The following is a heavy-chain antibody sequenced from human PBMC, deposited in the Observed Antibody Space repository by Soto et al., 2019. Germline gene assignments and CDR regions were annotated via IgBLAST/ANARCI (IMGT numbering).Heavy chain of an antibody. CDR1: GFTFITYA. D-gene: IGHD2-2*01. Sequence: EVQLLDSGGGLVQPGGSLRLSCAASGFTFITYAMSWVRQAPGKGLEWVSIISGSGGSTYYPDSVKGRFTISRDNSKNTLYLQMNSLRADDTAVYYCAKSPAAQSYFDFWGQGNLVTVSS. V-gene: IGHV3-23*01. CDR2: ISGSGGST. CDR3: AKSPAAQSYFDF. J-gene: IGHJ4*02.